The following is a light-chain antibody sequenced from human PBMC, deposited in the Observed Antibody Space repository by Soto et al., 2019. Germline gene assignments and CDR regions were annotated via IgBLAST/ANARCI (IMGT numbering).Light chain of an antibody. J-gene: IGKJ4*01. V-gene: IGKV1-39*01. CDR2: GAS. Sequence: EIQMTQSPSSLSASIGERATLSCRASQSVTNYLAWYQQKPWQAPSLLIYGASSRHSGFPSRFSGSGSGTDLTLTISSLQPEDFAAYYCQQSCDSPLTFGGGTRVEIK. CDR3: QQSCDSPLT. CDR1: QSVTNY.